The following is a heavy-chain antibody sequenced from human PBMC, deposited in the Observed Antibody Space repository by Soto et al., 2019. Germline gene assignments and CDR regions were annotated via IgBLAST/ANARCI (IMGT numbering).Heavy chain of an antibody. Sequence: SLRLSCTASGFTFGDYAMSWFRQAPGKGLEWVGFIRSKAYGGTTEYAASVKGRFTISRDDSKSIAYLQMNSLKTEDTAVYYCTRRGENWNYQVPFDYWGQGTLVTVSS. CDR3: TRRGENWNYQVPFDY. V-gene: IGHV3-49*03. CDR1: GFTFGDYA. J-gene: IGHJ4*02. CDR2: IRSKAYGGTT. D-gene: IGHD1-7*01.